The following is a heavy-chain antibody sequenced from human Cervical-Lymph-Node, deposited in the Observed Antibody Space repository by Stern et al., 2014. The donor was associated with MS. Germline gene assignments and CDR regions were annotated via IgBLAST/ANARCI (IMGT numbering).Heavy chain of an antibody. CDR2: IKPKSGGT. Sequence: VQLVESGAEVEKPGASVKVSCKASGYIFTDYYLHWVRQAPGQGLELMGRIKPKSGGTSYAQSFQGRVTLTRDTSITTADMDLSRLTSDDTAVYYCTRALRIADRPSPGGHWFDPWGQGTLVIGSS. V-gene: IGHV1-2*02. J-gene: IGHJ5*02. CDR3: TRALRIADRPSPGGHWFDP. CDR1: GYIFTDYY. D-gene: IGHD6-6*01.